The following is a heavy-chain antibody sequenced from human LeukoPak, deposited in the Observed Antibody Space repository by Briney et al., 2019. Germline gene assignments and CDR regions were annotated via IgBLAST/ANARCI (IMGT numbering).Heavy chain of an antibody. J-gene: IGHJ4*02. Sequence: GGSLRLSCAASGFTVTSNYMNWVRHARAKGLEGGSVIYTGGSTYYADSVKGRFIISRDNSKNTLYLQMNRLRAEDTAVYYCARGGYDDGGNYFDFWGQGTLVSVSS. CDR1: GFTVTSNY. CDR2: IYTGGST. V-gene: IGHV3-66*01. D-gene: IGHD5-12*01. CDR3: ARGGYDDGGNYFDF.